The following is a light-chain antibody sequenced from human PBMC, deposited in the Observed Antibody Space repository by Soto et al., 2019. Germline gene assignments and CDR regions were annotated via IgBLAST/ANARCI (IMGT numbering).Light chain of an antibody. CDR3: QHYARSVWT. J-gene: IGKJ1*01. V-gene: IGKV3-20*01. CDR2: GKS. Sequence: EIVLTQSPGTLSLSPWDRATVSCRASQSASRSYFAWYQQKPGKSPMILISGKSNRDTVIPDRFSGSGSGKYFTLTINCLEPEDFAVYYCQHYARSVWTFGQVTRGEIK. CDR1: QSASRSY.